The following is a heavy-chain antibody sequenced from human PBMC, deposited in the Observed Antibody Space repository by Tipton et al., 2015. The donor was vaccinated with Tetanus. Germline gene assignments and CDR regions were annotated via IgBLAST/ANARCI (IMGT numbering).Heavy chain of an antibody. CDR2: ISWNSGSI. Sequence: SLRLSCAASGFTFDDYAMHWVRQAPGKGLEWVSGISWNSGSIGYADSVKGRFTISRDNAKNSLYLQMNSLRAEDTALYYCTRKEDWGQGTLVTVSS. V-gene: IGHV3-9*01. CDR1: GFTFDDYA. D-gene: IGHD2-15*01. CDR3: TRKED. J-gene: IGHJ4*02.